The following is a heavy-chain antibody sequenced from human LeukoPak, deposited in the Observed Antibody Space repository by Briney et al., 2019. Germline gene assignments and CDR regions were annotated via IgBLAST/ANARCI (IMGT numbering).Heavy chain of an antibody. CDR1: GYTFTDYY. V-gene: IGHV1-2*02. J-gene: IGHJ4*02. Sequence: ASVKVSCKASGYTFTDYYMYWVRQAPGLELEWMGWVNPDSGGTNYAQKFQGRVTMTRDTSISTAYMELSRLKYDDTAVYFCARDYGGNSPYFDYWGQGTLVTVSS. CDR2: VNPDSGGT. D-gene: IGHD4-23*01. CDR3: ARDYGGNSPYFDY.